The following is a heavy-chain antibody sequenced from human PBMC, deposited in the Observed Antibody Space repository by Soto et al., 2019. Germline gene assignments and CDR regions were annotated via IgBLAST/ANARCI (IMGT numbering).Heavy chain of an antibody. V-gene: IGHV3-30*18. CDR1: GFTFSSYG. Sequence: PGGSLRLSCAASGFTFSSYGMHWVRQAPGKGLEWVAVISYDGSNKYYADSVKGRFTISRDNSKNTLYLQMNSLRAEDTAVYYCAKESVVVITDYWGQGTLVTVSS. CDR2: ISYDGSNK. CDR3: AKESVVVITDY. D-gene: IGHD3-22*01. J-gene: IGHJ4*02.